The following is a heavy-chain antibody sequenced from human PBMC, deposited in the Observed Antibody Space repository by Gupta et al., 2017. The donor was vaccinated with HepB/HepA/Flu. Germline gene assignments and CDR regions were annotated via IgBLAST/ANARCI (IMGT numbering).Heavy chain of an antibody. CDR3: TRSHTTDVAEDFFDY. CDR2: TRNKDNSYTT. D-gene: IGHD1-1*01. J-gene: IGHJ4*02. CDR1: GFTFSDYY. V-gene: IGHV3-72*01. Sequence: EVQLVESGGGLVQPGGSLRLSCAASGFTFSDYYMDWVRQAPGKGLEWVGRTRNKDNSYTTEYDAAGKGRFTISRDDSKNSVDLQMNRRKAEETAVYYCTRSHTTDVAEDFFDYGGQGTLVTVSS.